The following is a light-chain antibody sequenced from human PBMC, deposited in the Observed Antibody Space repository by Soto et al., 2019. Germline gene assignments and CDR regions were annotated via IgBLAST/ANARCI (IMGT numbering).Light chain of an antibody. Sequence: DIQLTQSPSFLSASVRDRVTITCRASQGISSNLAWYQQKPGKSPKLLLYAASTLQSGVPSRFSGSGSGTEFTLTIISLQPEDIATYYCQQLNSYPITFGQGTRLEIK. V-gene: IGKV1-9*01. CDR1: QGISSN. CDR2: AAS. CDR3: QQLNSYPIT. J-gene: IGKJ5*01.